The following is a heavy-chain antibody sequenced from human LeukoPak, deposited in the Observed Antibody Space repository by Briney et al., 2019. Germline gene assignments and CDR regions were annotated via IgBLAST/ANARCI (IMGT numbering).Heavy chain of an antibody. Sequence: HPGGSLRLSCAASGFTFSTYAMHWVRQAPGKGLEWVTFIRYDGSNKYYADSVKGRFTISRDNSKNTLYLQMNSLRAEDTAVYYCAKDRPRRYYDSSGYYQGGAFDYWGQGTLVTVSS. J-gene: IGHJ4*02. CDR1: GFTFSTYA. CDR3: AKDRPRRYYDSSGYYQGGAFDY. V-gene: IGHV3-30*02. CDR2: IRYDGSNK. D-gene: IGHD3-22*01.